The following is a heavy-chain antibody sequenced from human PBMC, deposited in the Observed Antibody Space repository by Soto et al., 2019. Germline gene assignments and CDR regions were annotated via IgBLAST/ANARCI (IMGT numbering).Heavy chain of an antibody. Sequence: EVQLVESGGGLVKPGGSLRLSCAASGFTFSSYSMNWVRQAPGKGLEWVSSISSGSSYIYYADSVKGRFTISRDNAKNSRYLQMNSLRAEDTAVYYCARDKRLVVVAGPLDYWGQGTLVPVSS. D-gene: IGHD2-15*01. CDR1: GFTFSSYS. J-gene: IGHJ4*02. CDR3: ARDKRLVVVAGPLDY. V-gene: IGHV3-21*01. CDR2: ISSGSSYI.